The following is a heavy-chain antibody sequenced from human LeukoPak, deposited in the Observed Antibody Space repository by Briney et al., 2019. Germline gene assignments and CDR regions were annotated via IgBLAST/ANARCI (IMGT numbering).Heavy chain of an antibody. Sequence: SETLSLTCTVSGGSISSGDYYWSWIRQPPGKGLEWIGYIYYSGSTYYNPSLKSRVTISVDTSKNQFSLKLSSVTAADTAVYYCARAAYSGSYHSDYWGQGTLVTVSS. J-gene: IGHJ4*02. CDR2: IYYSGST. V-gene: IGHV4-30-4*01. CDR1: GGSISSGDYY. CDR3: ARAAYSGSYHSDY. D-gene: IGHD1-26*01.